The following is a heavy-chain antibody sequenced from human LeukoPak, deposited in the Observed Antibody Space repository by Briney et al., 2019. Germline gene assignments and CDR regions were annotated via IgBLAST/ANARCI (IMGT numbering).Heavy chain of an antibody. CDR2: IYYRGST. D-gene: IGHD2-15*01. CDR3: ARLLTGVVVVAATSPIGWFDP. V-gene: IGHV4-59*01. Sequence: SETLSLTCTVSGVAISIYYWSWIRQPPGKGLEWIGYIYYRGSTNYKPSLKSRVNISVDTSKNQFSLKLSSVTAADTAVYYCARLLTGVVVVAATSPIGWFDPWGQGTMVTVSS. J-gene: IGHJ5*02. CDR1: GVAISIYY.